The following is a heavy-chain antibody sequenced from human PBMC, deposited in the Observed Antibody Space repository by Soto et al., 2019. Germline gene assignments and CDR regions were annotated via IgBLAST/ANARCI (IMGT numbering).Heavy chain of an antibody. CDR1: GLSLSSGGFY. V-gene: IGHV4-31*03. J-gene: IGHJ4*02. CDR2: MYFSGTT. Sequence: SETLSLTCSVSGLSLSSGGFYWSWIRQTPGKGLEWIGYMYFSGTTYYNPSLRSRLSILVDTSKNQFSLKLTSVTAADTAVYYCASLRRDGYNLGYWGQGTLVTV. CDR3: ASLRRDGYNLGY. D-gene: IGHD5-12*01.